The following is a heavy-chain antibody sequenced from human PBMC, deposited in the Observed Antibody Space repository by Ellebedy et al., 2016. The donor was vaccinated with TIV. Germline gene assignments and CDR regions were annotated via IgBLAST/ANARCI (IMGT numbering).Heavy chain of an antibody. D-gene: IGHD2-2*03. J-gene: IGHJ4*02. Sequence: GGSLRLSCAASGFSVTNNYMSWVRQAPGQGLEWVSLIYAGGTTNYADSVKGRFTISRDNSNNTVHLEMNSLSAEDTAIYYCARVDIFRWYYFDSWGQGTLVTVSS. CDR2: IYAGGTT. CDR1: GFSVTNNY. CDR3: ARVDIFRWYYFDS. V-gene: IGHV3-53*01.